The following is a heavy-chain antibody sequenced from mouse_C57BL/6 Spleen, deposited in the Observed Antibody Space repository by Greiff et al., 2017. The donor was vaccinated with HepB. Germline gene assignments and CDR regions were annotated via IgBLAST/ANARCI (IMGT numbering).Heavy chain of an antibody. CDR1: GYTFTSYW. V-gene: IGHV1-69*01. CDR3: ARGQRMYGNYGY. CDR2: IDPSDSYT. J-gene: IGHJ2*01. Sequence: VQLQQPGAELVMPGASVKLSCKASGYTFTSYWMHWVKQRPGQGLEWIGEIDPSDSYTNYNQKFKGKSTLTVDKSSSTAYMQLSSLTSEDSAVYYCARGQRMYGNYGYWGQGTTLTVSS. D-gene: IGHD2-10*02.